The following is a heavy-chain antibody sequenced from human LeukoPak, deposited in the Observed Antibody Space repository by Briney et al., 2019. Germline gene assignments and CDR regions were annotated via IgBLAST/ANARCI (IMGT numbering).Heavy chain of an antibody. J-gene: IGHJ3*01. Sequence: GESLKISCKGFGYTFTTYWIGWVRQMPGKGLEWMGIIYPGDSDSRQSPSLRGQVTISADKSINTAYLQWNSLKASDTAMYYCARGHHVVVATATWASDAFDLWGQGTMVTVSS. CDR3: ARGHHVVVATATWASDAFDL. CDR2: IYPGDSDS. V-gene: IGHV5-51*01. D-gene: IGHD2-21*02. CDR1: GYTFTTYW.